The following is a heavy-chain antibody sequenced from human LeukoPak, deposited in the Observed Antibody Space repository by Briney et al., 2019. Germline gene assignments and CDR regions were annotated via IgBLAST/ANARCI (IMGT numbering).Heavy chain of an antibody. V-gene: IGHV4-34*01. J-gene: IGHJ6*03. CDR1: GGSFSGYY. D-gene: IGHD6-19*01. CDR3: ARMYSSGWYGGFYYYYYYMDV. Sequence: SETLSLTCAVYGGSFSGYYWSWIRQPPGKGLEWIGEIHHSGSTNYNPSLKSRVTISVDTSKNQFSLKLSSVTAADTAVYYCARMYSSGWYGGFYYYYYYMDVWGKGTTVTVSS. CDR2: IHHSGST.